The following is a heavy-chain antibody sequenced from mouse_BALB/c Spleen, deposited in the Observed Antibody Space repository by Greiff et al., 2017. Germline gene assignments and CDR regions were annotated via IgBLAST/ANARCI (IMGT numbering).Heavy chain of an antibody. Sequence: VQLQQSGAELVRPGSSVKISCKASGYAFSSYWMNWVKQRPGQGLEWIGQIYPGDGDTNYNGKFKGKATLTADKSSSTAYMQLSSLTSEDSAVYFCARGGYYCGSSSYFDVWGAGTTVTVSS. D-gene: IGHD1-1*01. CDR2: IYPGDGDT. J-gene: IGHJ1*01. V-gene: IGHV1-80*01. CDR1: GYAFSSYW. CDR3: ARGGYYCGSSSYFDV.